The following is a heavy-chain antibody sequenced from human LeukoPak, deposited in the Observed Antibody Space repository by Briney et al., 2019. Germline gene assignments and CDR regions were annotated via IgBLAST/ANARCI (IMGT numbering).Heavy chain of an antibody. V-gene: IGHV1-18*01. CDR3: ARPAVTGYFGRFDY. J-gene: IGHJ4*02. CDR1: GYTFTTYG. D-gene: IGHD3-9*01. Sequence: ASVKVSCKTSGYTFTTYGISWVRQAPGQGLEWMGWISAYNGNTNYAQKLQGRVTMTTDTSTSTAYMELRSLRSDDTAVYYCARPAVTGYFGRFDYWGQGTLVTVSS. CDR2: ISAYNGNT.